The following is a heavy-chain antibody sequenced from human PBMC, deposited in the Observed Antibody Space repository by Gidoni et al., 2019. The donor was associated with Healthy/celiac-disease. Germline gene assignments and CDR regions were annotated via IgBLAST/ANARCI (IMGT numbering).Heavy chain of an antibody. CDR2: ISAYNGNT. Sequence: QVQLVQSGAEVKKPGASVKVSCKASGYTFTSYGISWVRQAPGQGLEWMGWISAYNGNTNYAQKLQGRVTMTTDTSTSTAYMELRSLRSDDTAVYYCARDIVVVPAATTPYYYYGMDVWGQGTTVTVSS. CDR1: GYTFTSYG. V-gene: IGHV1-18*04. CDR3: ARDIVVVPAATTPYYYYGMDV. J-gene: IGHJ6*02. D-gene: IGHD2-2*01.